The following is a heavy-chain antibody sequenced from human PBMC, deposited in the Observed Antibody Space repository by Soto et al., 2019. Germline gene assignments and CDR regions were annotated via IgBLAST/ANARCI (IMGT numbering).Heavy chain of an antibody. D-gene: IGHD2-15*01. J-gene: IGHJ4*02. CDR1: GFTFSSYG. CDR2: ISYDGSNK. V-gene: IGHV3-30*18. CDR3: AKDHGDIVVVVAATGIYLDY. Sequence: QVQLVVSGGGVVQPGRSLRLSCAASGFTFSSYGMHWVRQAPGKGLEWVAVISYDGSNKYYADSVKGRFTISRDNSKNTLYLQMNSLRAEDTAVYYCAKDHGDIVVVVAATGIYLDYWGQGTLVTVSS.